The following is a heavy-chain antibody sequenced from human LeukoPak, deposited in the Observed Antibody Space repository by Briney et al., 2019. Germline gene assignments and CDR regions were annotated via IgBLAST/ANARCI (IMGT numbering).Heavy chain of an antibody. V-gene: IGHV3-30*03. CDR1: GFTFSSYS. J-gene: IGHJ4*02. CDR2: MSYDGSKK. Sequence: LRLSCAASGFTFSSYSMNWVRQAPGKGLEWVAVMSYDGSKKYYADSVKGRFTISKDNAKNTVYLQMNSLRAEDTAVYYCVSFYETYWGRGTLVTVSS. D-gene: IGHD2/OR15-2a*01. CDR3: VSFYETY.